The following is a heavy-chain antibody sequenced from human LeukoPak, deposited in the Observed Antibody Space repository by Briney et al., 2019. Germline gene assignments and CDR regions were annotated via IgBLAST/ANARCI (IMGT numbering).Heavy chain of an antibody. CDR1: GGSISSYY. Sequence: NPSETLSLTCTVSGGSISSYYWSWIRQPPGKGLEWIGYIYHSGTTYYNPSLKSRVTISVDKYKNQFSLRLSSVTAADTAVYYCARDYCTTTSCSYSDSWGQGILVTVSS. J-gene: IGHJ4*02. V-gene: IGHV4-59*12. D-gene: IGHD2-2*01. CDR2: IYHSGTT. CDR3: ARDYCTTTSCSYSDS.